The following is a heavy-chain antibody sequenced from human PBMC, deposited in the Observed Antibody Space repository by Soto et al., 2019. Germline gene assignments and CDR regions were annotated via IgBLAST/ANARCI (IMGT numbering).Heavy chain of an antibody. CDR1: GGSVSSGGYY. CDR2: INYSGST. J-gene: IGHJ6*02. Sequence: SETPSLTCTVSGGSVSSGGYYWSWLRQPPGKGPEWIGEINYSGSTKYNPSLESRVTISVDTSKNQFSLKLNSVSAADTAVYYCARTGGMDVWSQGATVTVSS. V-gene: IGHV4-61*08. CDR3: ARTGGMDV.